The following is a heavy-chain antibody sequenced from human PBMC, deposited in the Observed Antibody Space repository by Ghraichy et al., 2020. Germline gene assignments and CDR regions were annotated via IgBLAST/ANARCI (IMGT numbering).Heavy chain of an antibody. V-gene: IGHV4-30-2*01. J-gene: IGHJ6*03. CDR1: GGSISSGGYS. D-gene: IGHD3-22*01. Sequence: SETLSLTCAVSGGSISSGGYSWSWIRQPPGKGLEWIGYIYHSGSTYYNPSLKSRVTIPVDRSKNQFSLKLSSVTAADTAGYYCASSQAYYYDSSGYYTGYYYYMDVWGKGTTVTVSS. CDR3: ASSQAYYYDSSGYYTGYYYYMDV. CDR2: IYHSGST.